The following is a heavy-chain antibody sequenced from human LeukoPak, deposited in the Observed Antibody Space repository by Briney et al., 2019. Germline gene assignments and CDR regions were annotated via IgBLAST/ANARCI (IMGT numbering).Heavy chain of an antibody. CDR1: GFTFENYA. CDR3: AKDGGADLHSTAWRGDFDY. J-gene: IGHJ4*02. D-gene: IGHD3-10*01. CDR2: ISGNGDTT. V-gene: IGHV3-43*02. Sequence: GGSLRLSCAASGFTFENYAMHWVRQVAGKGLEWVSQISGNGDTTNYGHSVRGRFTISRDNSKNSLYLQMNSLRTEDTAFYYCAKDGGADLHSTAWRGDFDYWGQGTLVTVSS.